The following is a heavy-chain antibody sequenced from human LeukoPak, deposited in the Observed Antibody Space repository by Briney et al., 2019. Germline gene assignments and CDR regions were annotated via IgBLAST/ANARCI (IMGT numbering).Heavy chain of an antibody. CDR1: GYTFTSYG. CDR2: ISAYNGNT. Sequence: ASVKVSCKASGYTFTSYGISWVRQAPGQGLEWMGWISAYNGNTNYAQKLQGRVTMTTDTSTSTAYMELSRLRSDDTAVYYCARDPPDCSSTSCPFDYWGQGTLVTVSS. V-gene: IGHV1-18*01. CDR3: ARDPPDCSSTSCPFDY. J-gene: IGHJ4*02. D-gene: IGHD2-2*01.